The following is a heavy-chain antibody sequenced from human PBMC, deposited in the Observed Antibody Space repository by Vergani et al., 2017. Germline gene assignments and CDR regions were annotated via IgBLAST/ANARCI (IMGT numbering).Heavy chain of an antibody. CDR2: IKQDGSEK. V-gene: IGHV3-7*01. J-gene: IGHJ4*02. CDR3: ARDQGLRRWELLEDIGY. Sequence: EVQLVESGGGLVQPGGSLRLSCAASGFTFSSYWMSWVRQAPGKGLEWVANIKQDGSEKYYVDSVKGRFTISRDNAKNSLYLQMNSLRAEDTAVYYCARDQGLRRWELLEDIGYWDQGTLVTVSS. CDR1: GFTFSSYW. D-gene: IGHD1-26*01.